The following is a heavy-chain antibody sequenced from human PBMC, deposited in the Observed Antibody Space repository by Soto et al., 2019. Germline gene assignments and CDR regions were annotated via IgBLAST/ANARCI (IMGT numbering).Heavy chain of an antibody. Sequence: ASVKVSCKASGYTFTSYGISWVRQAPGQGLEWMGWISAYNGNTNYAQKLQGRVTMTTDTSTSTAYMELRSLRSDDTAVYYCARDRTYYYDSSGLPDIWGQGKMVTVSS. CDR3: ARDRTYYYDSSGLPDI. CDR1: GYTFTSYG. CDR2: ISAYNGNT. V-gene: IGHV1-18*01. D-gene: IGHD3-22*01. J-gene: IGHJ3*02.